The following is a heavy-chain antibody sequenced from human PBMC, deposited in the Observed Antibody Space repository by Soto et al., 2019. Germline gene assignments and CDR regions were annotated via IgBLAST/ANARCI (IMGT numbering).Heavy chain of an antibody. V-gene: IGHV3-30-3*01. J-gene: IGHJ5*02. CDR1: GFTFSSYA. CDR2: ISYDGSNK. CDR3: ARESVGNWFDP. Sequence: QVQLVESGGGVVQPGRSLRLSCAASGFTFSSYAMHWVRQAPGKGLEWVAVISYDGSNKYYADSVKGRFTISRDNSKNTLYLQMNSLRAEDTAVYYCARESVGNWFDPWGQGTLVTVSS.